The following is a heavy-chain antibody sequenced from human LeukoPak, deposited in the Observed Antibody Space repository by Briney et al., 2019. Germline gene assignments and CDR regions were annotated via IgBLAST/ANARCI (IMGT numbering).Heavy chain of an antibody. CDR2: IHYSGST. D-gene: IGHD3-10*01. CDR3: ARKGEHYYDSGKLWPAWFDL. V-gene: IGHV4-59*01. J-gene: IGHJ5*02. CDR1: GGSISSYY. Sequence: SETLSLTCTVSGGSISSYYWSWIRQPPGKGLEWIGYIHYSGSTNYNPSLKSRVTISVDTSKNQFSLKLTSVTAADTAVYYCARKGEHYYDSGKLWPAWFDLWAREPWSPSPQ.